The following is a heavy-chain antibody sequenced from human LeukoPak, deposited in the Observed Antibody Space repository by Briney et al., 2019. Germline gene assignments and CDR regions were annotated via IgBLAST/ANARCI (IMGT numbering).Heavy chain of an antibody. D-gene: IGHD2-21*01. V-gene: IGHV3-23*01. CDR2: VSVSGGST. Sequence: GGSLRLSCAASGFTFSRYALNWARQAPGKGLEWVSTVSVSGGSTYYADSVKGRFTISRDNSESTLYLQMNSLKTEDTAVYYCTRLRWDCGGDCYLVFDYWGQGTLVTVSS. J-gene: IGHJ4*02. CDR1: GFTFSRYA. CDR3: TRLRWDCGGDCYLVFDY.